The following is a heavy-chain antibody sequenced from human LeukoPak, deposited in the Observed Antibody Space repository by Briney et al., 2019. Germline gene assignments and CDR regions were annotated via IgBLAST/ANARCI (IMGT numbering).Heavy chain of an antibody. CDR2: ISNSGSYI. D-gene: IGHD3-10*02. CDR1: GFTFSSYS. J-gene: IGHJ4*02. Sequence: GGSLRLSCAASGFTFSSYSMNWVRQAPGKGLEWVSSISNSGSYIYYADSVKGRFTISRDNAKNSLYLQMNSLRAEDTAVYYCARDMFGEPHYFDYWGQGTLVTVSS. V-gene: IGHV3-21*01. CDR3: ARDMFGEPHYFDY.